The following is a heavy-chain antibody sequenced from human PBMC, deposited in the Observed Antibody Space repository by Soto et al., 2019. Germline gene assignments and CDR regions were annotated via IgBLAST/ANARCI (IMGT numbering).Heavy chain of an antibody. CDR1: GYTFTNFG. Sequence: QVQLVQSGAEVKKPGASVKVSCKTSGYTFTNFGLSWVRQAPGQGLEWMGWISADNGNTNYAQNFQGRVTMTTDTSTSTAYMELRSLRSGDTAVYDCALGGSPIDYWVLGGLVTV. D-gene: IGHD3-16*01. V-gene: IGHV1-18*01. CDR2: ISADNGNT. CDR3: ALGGSPIDY. J-gene: IGHJ4*02.